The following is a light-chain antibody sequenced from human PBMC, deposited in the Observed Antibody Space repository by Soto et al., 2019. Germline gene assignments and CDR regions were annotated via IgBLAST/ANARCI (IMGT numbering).Light chain of an antibody. CDR3: QQYGGSPYT. Sequence: EIVLTQSPGTLSLSPGERATLSCRASQSVRSNYLAWYQQKPGQAPRLLIYGASSRATGIPDRFSGTGSGPAFTLTISRLEPEDFAVYYCQQYGGSPYTFGQGTKLEIK. CDR2: GAS. V-gene: IGKV3-20*01. CDR1: QSVRSNY. J-gene: IGKJ2*01.